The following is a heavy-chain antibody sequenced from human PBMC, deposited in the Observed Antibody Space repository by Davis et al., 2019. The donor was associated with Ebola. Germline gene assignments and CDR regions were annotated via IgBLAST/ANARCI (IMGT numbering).Heavy chain of an antibody. V-gene: IGHV3-48*03. CDR2: ISSSGSTT. CDR3: ARDPGFWSGYNYYYYMDV. CDR1: GFTFSSYE. J-gene: IGHJ6*03. Sequence: PGGSLKISCEASGFTFSSYEMNWVRQAPGKGLEWVSYISSSGSTTYYADSVKGRFTISRDNAKNSLYLQMNSLRAGDTAVYYCARDPGFWSGYNYYYYMDVWGKGTTVTVSS. D-gene: IGHD3-3*01.